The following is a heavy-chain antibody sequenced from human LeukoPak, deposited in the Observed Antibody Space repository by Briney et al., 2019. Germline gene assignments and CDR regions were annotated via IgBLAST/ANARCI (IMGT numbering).Heavy chain of an antibody. V-gene: IGHV3-74*01. Sequence: PGGSLRLSCAASGFTFSSYWMHWVRQAPGKGLVWVSRVNTDGRSTSYADSVKGRFTISRDNAKNTLYLQMNSLRAEDTAVYYCARASGSYDYWGQGTLVTVSS. J-gene: IGHJ4*02. CDR3: ARASGSYDY. CDR2: VNTDGRST. CDR1: GFTFSSYW. D-gene: IGHD1-26*01.